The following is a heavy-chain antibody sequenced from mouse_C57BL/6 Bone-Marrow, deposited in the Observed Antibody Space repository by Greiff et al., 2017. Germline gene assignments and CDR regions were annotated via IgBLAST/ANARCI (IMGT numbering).Heavy chain of an antibody. D-gene: IGHD2-3*01. V-gene: IGHV1-72*01. J-gene: IGHJ1*03. CDR3: ARPIYDGYYDWYFDV. CDR2: IDPTSGGT. CDR1: GYTFTSYW. Sequence: QVQLQQPGAELVKPGASVKLSCKASGYTFTSYWMHWVKQRPGRGLEWIGRIDPTSGGTKYNEKFKSKATLTVDKPSSTAYMQLSSLTSEDSAVYYCARPIYDGYYDWYFDVWGTGTTVTVSS.